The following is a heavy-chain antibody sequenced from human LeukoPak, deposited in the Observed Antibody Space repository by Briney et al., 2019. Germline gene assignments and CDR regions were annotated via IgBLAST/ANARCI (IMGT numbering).Heavy chain of an antibody. CDR2: INPDGSDQ. Sequence: GGSLRLSCAASGFTYSLYWINWVRQAPGKGLEWVAKINPDGSDQYYVDSVKGRFTISRDNSKNTLYLQMNSLRAEDTAVYYCAKETLRLLWFGELNYWGQGTLVTVSS. CDR1: GFTYSLYW. D-gene: IGHD3-10*01. J-gene: IGHJ4*02. V-gene: IGHV3-7*03. CDR3: AKETLRLLWFGELNY.